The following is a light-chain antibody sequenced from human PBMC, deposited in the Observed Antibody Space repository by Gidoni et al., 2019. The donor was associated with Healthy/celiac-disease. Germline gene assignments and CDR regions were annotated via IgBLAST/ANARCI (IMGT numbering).Light chain of an antibody. CDR2: WAS. Sequence: DIVLTQSPDSLAVSLGERATINCKSSQSVLYSSNNKNYLAWYQQKPGQPPKLLIYWASTRESGVPDRFSGSGSGTDFTLTISSLQDEDVAVYYCQQYYDTPFTFGPGTKVDIK. J-gene: IGKJ3*01. CDR3: QQYYDTPFT. CDR1: QSVLYSSNNKNY. V-gene: IGKV4-1*01.